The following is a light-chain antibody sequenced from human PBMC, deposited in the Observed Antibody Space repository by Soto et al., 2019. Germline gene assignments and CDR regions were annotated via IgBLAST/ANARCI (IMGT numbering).Light chain of an antibody. CDR2: RNN. J-gene: IGLJ2*01. Sequence: QLVLTQPPSASGTPGQRVTISCSGSSSNIGRNYVYWYQQLPGTAPKLLIYRNNQRPSGVPDRFSGSKSGTSASLAISGLRSEDEADYYCAAWDDSLSGVVFGGGTKVTVL. CDR1: SSNIGRNY. CDR3: AAWDDSLSGVV. V-gene: IGLV1-47*01.